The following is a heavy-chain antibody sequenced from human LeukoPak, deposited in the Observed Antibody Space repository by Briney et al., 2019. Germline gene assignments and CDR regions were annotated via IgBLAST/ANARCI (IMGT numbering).Heavy chain of an antibody. V-gene: IGHV4-59*01. CDR3: ARGSYGPVLFDY. J-gene: IGHJ4*02. Sequence: PSETLSLPCTVSGGSISSYYWSWIRQPPGKGLEWIGYIYYSGSTNYNPSLKSRVTISVDTSKNQYSLKLSSVTAADAAVYYCARGSYGPVLFDYWGQGTLVTVSS. CDR1: GGSISSYY. D-gene: IGHD4-17*01. CDR2: IYYSGST.